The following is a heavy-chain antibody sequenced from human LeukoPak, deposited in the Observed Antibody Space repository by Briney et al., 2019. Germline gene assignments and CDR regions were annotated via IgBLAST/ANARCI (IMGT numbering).Heavy chain of an antibody. CDR2: ISSSDSTI. CDR3: ARVSVEDYYDSSGYSYYYYMDV. Sequence: GGSLRLSCAASGFTFSSYEMHWVRQAPGKGLEWVSYISSSDSTIYYADSVKGRFTISRDNAKNSLYLQMNSLRAEDTAVYYCARVSVEDYYDSSGYSYYYYMDVWGKGTTVTVSS. D-gene: IGHD3-22*01. V-gene: IGHV3-48*03. CDR1: GFTFSSYE. J-gene: IGHJ6*03.